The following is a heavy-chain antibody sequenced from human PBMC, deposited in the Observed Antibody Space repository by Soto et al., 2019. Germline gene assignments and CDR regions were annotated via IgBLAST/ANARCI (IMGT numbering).Heavy chain of an antibody. CDR3: ARLGRDPRWFDP. Sequence: SETLSLTCTVSGDSISSYYWSWIRQPPGKGLEWIGYIYYSGSTNYNPSLKSRVTISVDTSKNQFSLKLSSVTAADTAVYYCARLGRDPRWFDPWGQGTLVTVSS. D-gene: IGHD3-16*01. V-gene: IGHV4-59*08. CDR1: GDSISSYY. CDR2: IYYSGST. J-gene: IGHJ5*02.